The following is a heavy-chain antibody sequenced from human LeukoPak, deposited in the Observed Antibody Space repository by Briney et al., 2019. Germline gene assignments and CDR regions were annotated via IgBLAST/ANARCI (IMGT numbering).Heavy chain of an antibody. V-gene: IGHV1-2*02. CDR1: GYTFTGYY. D-gene: IGHD6-13*01. CDR3: ASVFWYSSSWSFDY. J-gene: IGHJ4*02. Sequence: ASVKVSCKASGYTFTGYYMHWVRQAPGQGLEWMGWINPNSGGTTYAQKFQGRVTMTRDTSISTAYMELSRLRSDDTAVYYCASVFWYSSSWSFDYWAREPWSPSPQ. CDR2: INPNSGGT.